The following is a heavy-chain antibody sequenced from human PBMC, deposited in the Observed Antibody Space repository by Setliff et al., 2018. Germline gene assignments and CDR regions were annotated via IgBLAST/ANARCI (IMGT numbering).Heavy chain of an antibody. CDR3: ARAELLWFGGFDP. V-gene: IGHV1-8*02. CDR2: MNPNSGNT. CDR1: GYTFASYD. Sequence: ASVKVSCKASGYTFASYDINWVRQATGQGLEWMGWMNPNSGNTGYAQKFQGRVTMTRNTSISTAYMELSSLRSEDTAVYYCARAELLWFGGFDPWGQGTLVTVSS. D-gene: IGHD3-10*01. J-gene: IGHJ5*02.